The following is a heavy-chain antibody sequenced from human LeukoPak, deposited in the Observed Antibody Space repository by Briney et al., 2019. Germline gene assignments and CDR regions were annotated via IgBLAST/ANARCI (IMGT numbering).Heavy chain of an antibody. CDR3: ARGNPADYYYYMDV. Sequence: SETLSLTCTVSGGSISSYYWSWIRQPAGKGLEWLGRIYTSGSTNYNPSLKSRVTMSVDTSKNQFSLKLSSVTAADTAVYYCARGNPADYYYYMDVWGKGTTVTVSS. CDR2: IYTSGST. V-gene: IGHV4-4*07. J-gene: IGHJ6*03. D-gene: IGHD2-2*01. CDR1: GGSISSYY.